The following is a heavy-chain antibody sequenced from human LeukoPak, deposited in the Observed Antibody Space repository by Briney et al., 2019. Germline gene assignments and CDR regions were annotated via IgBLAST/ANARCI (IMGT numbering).Heavy chain of an antibody. CDR2: IYYSGST. CDR1: GGSISSSSYY. V-gene: IGHV4-39*07. CDR3: AREAITIFGVDPTTGGEESGLFDY. J-gene: IGHJ4*02. Sequence: SETLSLTCTVSGGSISSSSYYWGWIRQPPGKGLEWIGSIYYSGSTYYNPSLKSRVTISVDTSKNQFSLKLSSVTAADTAVYYCAREAITIFGVDPTTGGEESGLFDYWGQGTLVTVSS. D-gene: IGHD3-3*01.